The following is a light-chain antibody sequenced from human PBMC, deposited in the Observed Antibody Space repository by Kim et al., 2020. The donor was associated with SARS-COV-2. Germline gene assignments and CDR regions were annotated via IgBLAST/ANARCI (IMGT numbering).Light chain of an antibody. CDR1: QSINNW. V-gene: IGKV1-5*01. CDR2: DAS. CDR3: QQYTSYAMT. J-gene: IGKJ5*01. Sequence: GDRVTITCRASQSINNWVAWYQQKPGKAPNLLISDASSLKSGVPSRFSGSGSGTVFTLTISSLQPDDFATYYCQQYTSYAMTFGQGTRLEIK.